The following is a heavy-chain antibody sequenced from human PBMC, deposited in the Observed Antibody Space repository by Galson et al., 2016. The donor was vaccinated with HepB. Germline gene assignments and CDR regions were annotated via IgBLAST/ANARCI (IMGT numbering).Heavy chain of an antibody. CDR2: IWFDGRII. J-gene: IGHJ6*03. Sequence: SLRLSCAASGFTFNNYGMSWVRLAPGKGLEWVTVIWFDGRIIYYAESVKGRFTISRDHSKGTLYLQMNSLSAEDTAVYYCAREGKGGRVDYYYYYMDVWGKGTTVTVSS. D-gene: IGHD2-15*01. V-gene: IGHV3-33*08. CDR1: GFTFNNYG. CDR3: AREGKGGRVDYYYYYMDV.